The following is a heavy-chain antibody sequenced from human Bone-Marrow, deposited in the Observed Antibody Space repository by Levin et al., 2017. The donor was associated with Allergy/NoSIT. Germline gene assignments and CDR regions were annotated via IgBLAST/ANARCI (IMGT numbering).Heavy chain of an antibody. CDR2: IHPGDSDT. V-gene: IGHV5-51*01. CDR3: ARRGYNSSSGLCGMDV. CDR1: GYSFTTYW. Sequence: GESLKISCKASGYSFTTYWIGWVRQMPGKGLEWVGIIHPGDSDTRYSPSFQGQVTISADKSISTPYLQWSSLQASDTPIYYCARRGYNSSSGLCGMDVWSRGTTVTVSS. J-gene: IGHJ6*02. D-gene: IGHD6-13*01.